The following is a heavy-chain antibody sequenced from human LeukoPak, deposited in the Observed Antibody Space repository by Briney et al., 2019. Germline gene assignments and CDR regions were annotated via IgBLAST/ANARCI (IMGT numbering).Heavy chain of an antibody. V-gene: IGHV3-15*01. CDR2: IKSKYTGGTT. CDR1: GFTFRTTW. CDR3: PSSFHSDPAFNP. D-gene: IGHD2-15*01. Sequence: GGSLRLSCAASGFTFRTTWMSWVRQAPGKGLEWVGRIKSKYTGGTTDYAAPVKGRFAISRDDSKNTLYLLMNSLKTEDTAVYYVPSSFHSDPAFNPWVQGSRVSVS. J-gene: IGHJ5*02.